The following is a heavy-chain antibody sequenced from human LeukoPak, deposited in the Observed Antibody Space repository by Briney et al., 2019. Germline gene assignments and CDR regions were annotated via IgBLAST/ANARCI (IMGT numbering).Heavy chain of an antibody. V-gene: IGHV3-23*01. D-gene: IGHD3-10*01. CDR2: ISGSGGST. CDR1: GFTFSSYA. CDR3: AKDSGVWFGELLPPHFDY. Sequence: GESLRLSCAASGFTFSSYAMSWVRQAPGKGLEWVSAISGSGGSTYYADSVKGRFTISRVNSKNTLYLQMNSLRAEDTAVYYCAKDSGVWFGELLPPHFDYWGQGTLVTVSS. J-gene: IGHJ4*02.